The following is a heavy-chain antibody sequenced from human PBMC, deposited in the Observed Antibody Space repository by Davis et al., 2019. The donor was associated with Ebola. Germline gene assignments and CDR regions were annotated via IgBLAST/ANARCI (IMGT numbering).Heavy chain of an antibody. V-gene: IGHV3-66*01. CDR2: LYAGGST. Sequence: GGSLRLSCAASGFTVSSNYMNWVRQAPGKGLEWVSVLYAGGSTYYADSVKARFTISRDNAKNTLYLQMNSLRAEDTAVYYCARYLSEWRSYSYHYYGMDVWGQGTTVTVSS. CDR1: GFTVSSNY. CDR3: ARYLSEWRSYSYHYYGMDV. J-gene: IGHJ6*02. D-gene: IGHD3-3*01.